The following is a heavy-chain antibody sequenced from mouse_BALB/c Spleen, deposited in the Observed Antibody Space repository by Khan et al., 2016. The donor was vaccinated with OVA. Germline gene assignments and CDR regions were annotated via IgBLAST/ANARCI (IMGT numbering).Heavy chain of an antibody. CDR3: ARWGMDS. CDR1: GDAFTNYW. V-gene: IGHV1-63*01. Sequence: QVQLKQSGAELVRPGASVNISCKASGDAFTNYWLGWVKQRPGHGLEWIGDIYPGSGNTSYNEKLKGKVTLTADKSSSTAYLQLSNLTSEDAAVYFCARWGMDSWGQGTSGTVSA. CDR2: IYPGSGNT. J-gene: IGHJ4*01.